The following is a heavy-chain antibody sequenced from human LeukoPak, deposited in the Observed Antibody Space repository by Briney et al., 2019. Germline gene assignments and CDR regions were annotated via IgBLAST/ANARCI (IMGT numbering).Heavy chain of an antibody. CDR1: GGSISTSSYY. Sequence: SETLSLTCTVSGGSISTSSYYWGWIRQPPGRGLEWIASIYYSGNTYYNPSLKSRVTISVDTSKNQFSLKLSSVTAADTALYYCARYSGYDGRMFYYYYYYMDVWGKGTTVTVSS. CDR2: IYYSGNT. D-gene: IGHD5-12*01. J-gene: IGHJ6*03. CDR3: ARYSGYDGRMFYYYYYYMDV. V-gene: IGHV4-39*01.